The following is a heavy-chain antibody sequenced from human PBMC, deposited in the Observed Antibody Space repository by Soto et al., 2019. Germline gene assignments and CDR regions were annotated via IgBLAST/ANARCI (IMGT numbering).Heavy chain of an antibody. CDR3: ARGNDYGDVGLDY. V-gene: IGHV4-34*01. Sequence: SETLSVSCAVYCGSFRGYYWSCIRKPPGKGLEWIGEINHSGSTNYNPSLKSRVTISVDTSKNQFSLKLSSVTAADTAVYYCARGNDYGDVGLDYWGQGTLVTVSS. CDR2: INHSGST. D-gene: IGHD4-17*01. CDR1: CGSFRGYY. J-gene: IGHJ4*02.